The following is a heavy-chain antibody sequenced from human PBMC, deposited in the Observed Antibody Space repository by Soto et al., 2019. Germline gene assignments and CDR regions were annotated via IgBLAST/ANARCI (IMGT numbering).Heavy chain of an antibody. CDR1: GFTFSSYG. CDR3: ARDRTRGVINHLFYY. CDR2: IWYDGSNK. Sequence: PGGSLRLSCAASGFTFSSYGMHWVRQAPGKGLEWVAVIWYDGSNKYYADSVKGRFTISRDNSKNTLYLQMNSLRAEDTAVYYCARDRTRGVINHLFYYWGQGTLVTGSS. V-gene: IGHV3-33*01. J-gene: IGHJ4*02. D-gene: IGHD3-10*01.